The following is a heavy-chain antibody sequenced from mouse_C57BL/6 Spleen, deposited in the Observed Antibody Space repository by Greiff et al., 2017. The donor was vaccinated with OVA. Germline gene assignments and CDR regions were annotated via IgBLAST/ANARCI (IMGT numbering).Heavy chain of an antibody. V-gene: IGHV5-16*01. CDR1: GFTFSDYY. CDR2: INYDGSST. J-gene: IGHJ1*03. Sequence: EVMLVESEGGLVQPGSSMKLSCTASGFTFSDYYMAWVRQVPEKGLEWVANINYDGSSTYYLDSLKSRFIISRDNATNILYLQMSSLKSEDTATYYCARDGGYFDVWGTGTTVTVSS. CDR3: ARDGGYFDV.